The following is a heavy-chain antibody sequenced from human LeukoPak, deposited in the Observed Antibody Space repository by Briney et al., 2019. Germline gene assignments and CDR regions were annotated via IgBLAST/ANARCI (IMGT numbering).Heavy chain of an antibody. V-gene: IGHV4-39*01. D-gene: IGHD6-19*01. J-gene: IGHJ4*02. Sequence: SETLSLTCTVSGGSISSSSYYWGRIRQPPGKGLEWIGSIYYSGSTYYNPSLKSRVTISVDTSKNQFSLKLSSVTAADTAVYYCARLNPGGYSSGSDDYWGQGTLVTVSS. CDR3: ARLNPGGYSSGSDDY. CDR1: GGSISSSSYY. CDR2: IYYSGST.